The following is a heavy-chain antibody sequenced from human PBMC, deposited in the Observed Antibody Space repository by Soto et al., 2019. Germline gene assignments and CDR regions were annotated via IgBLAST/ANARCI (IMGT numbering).Heavy chain of an antibody. CDR2: IYWADDR. J-gene: IGHJ4*02. V-gene: IGHV2-5*02. Sequence: QITLQESGPTLVNPTQTLTLTCTFSGFSLSTSGVGVGWIRQPPGKALEWLALIYWADDRRYSPSLKSRVSVTKDTPKTQVVLKLTDMDPAETVTYYCAHRGRGEYGDYNSFDFWGQGILVTVSS. CDR1: GFSLSTSGVG. CDR3: AHRGRGEYGDYNSFDF. D-gene: IGHD2-21*02.